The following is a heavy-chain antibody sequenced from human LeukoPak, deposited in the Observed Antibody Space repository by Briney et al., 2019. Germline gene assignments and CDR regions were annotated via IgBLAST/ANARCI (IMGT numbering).Heavy chain of an antibody. Sequence: SETLSLTCTVSGGSISSSSYYRGWIRQPPGKGLEWIGSIYYSGSTYYNPSLKSRVTISVDTSKNQFSLKLSSVTAADTAVYYCASAPTLRFLEWLLPYYFDYWGQGTLVTVSS. CDR2: IYYSGST. V-gene: IGHV4-39*01. CDR3: ASAPTLRFLEWLLPYYFDY. D-gene: IGHD3-3*01. J-gene: IGHJ4*02. CDR1: GGSISSSSYY.